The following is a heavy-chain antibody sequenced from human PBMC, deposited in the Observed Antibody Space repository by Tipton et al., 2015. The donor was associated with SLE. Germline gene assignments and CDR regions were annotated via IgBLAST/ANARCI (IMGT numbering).Heavy chain of an antibody. CDR3: ATPGYCSGGSCYPALGY. CDR2: INHSGST. J-gene: IGHJ4*02. CDR1: GGSFSGYY. D-gene: IGHD2-15*01. Sequence: LSLTCAVYGGSFSGYYWSWIRQPPGKGLEWIGEINHSGSTNYNPSLKSRVIISVDTSKNQFSLKLSSVTAADTAVYYCATPGYCSGGSCYPALGYWGQGTLVTVSS. V-gene: IGHV4-34*01.